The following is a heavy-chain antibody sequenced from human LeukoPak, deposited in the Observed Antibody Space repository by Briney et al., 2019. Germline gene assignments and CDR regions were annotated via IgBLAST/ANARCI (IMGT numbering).Heavy chain of an antibody. CDR1: GYSFSSYY. CDR3: ASGSHVRVYDSNPYYGHY. Sequence: ASVTVSCKASGYSFSSYYMIWVRQAPGQGLEWMGIINPSGGSTYYAQKFQGRVTMTRDMSTSTVYMELSSLRSEDTALYYCASGSHVRVYDSNPYYGHYWGQGTLVTVSS. J-gene: IGHJ4*02. V-gene: IGHV1-46*01. D-gene: IGHD3-22*01. CDR2: INPSGGST.